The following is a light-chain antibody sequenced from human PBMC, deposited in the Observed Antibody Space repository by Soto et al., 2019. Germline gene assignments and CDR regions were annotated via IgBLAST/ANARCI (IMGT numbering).Light chain of an antibody. CDR1: SSDVGGYNY. Sequence: QSVLTQPASVSGSPGQSITISCTGTSSDVGGYNYVSWYQQHPGKAPKLMIYEVSNRPSGVSNRFSGSKSGNTASLTISGLQAEDEADYYCSSYTSSSTLGRVYVFGTGTKVTVL. J-gene: IGLJ1*01. CDR3: SSYTSSSTLGRVYV. V-gene: IGLV2-14*01. CDR2: EVS.